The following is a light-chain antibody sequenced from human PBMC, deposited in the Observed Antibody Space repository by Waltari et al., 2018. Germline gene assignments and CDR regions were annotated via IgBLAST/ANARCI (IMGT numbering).Light chain of an antibody. V-gene: IGKV1-39*01. CDR2: GAS. J-gene: IGKJ2*01. Sequence: DIQLTQSPSSLSASVGDRVTLTCRASQMIDTHLNWYQQKPGKAPQLLIYGASTLQSGVPSRFSGSGSGAEFTLTISSLQPEDIATFSCQESYSTLYTFGQGTKVEIK. CDR1: QMIDTH. CDR3: QESYSTLYT.